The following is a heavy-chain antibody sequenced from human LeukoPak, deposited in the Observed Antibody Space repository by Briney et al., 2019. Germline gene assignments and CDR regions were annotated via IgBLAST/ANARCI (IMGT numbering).Heavy chain of an antibody. CDR3: ARDGGGYNSVFDY. D-gene: IGHD5-24*01. V-gene: IGHV3-66*01. J-gene: IGHJ4*02. Sequence: GGSLRLSCAASGFTVSSNYMSWVRQAPGKGLEWVSVVYSGGSTYYADSVKGRFTISRDNSKNTLYLQMNSLRAEDTAVYYCARDGGGYNSVFDYWGQGTLVTVSS. CDR1: GFTVSSNY. CDR2: VYSGGST.